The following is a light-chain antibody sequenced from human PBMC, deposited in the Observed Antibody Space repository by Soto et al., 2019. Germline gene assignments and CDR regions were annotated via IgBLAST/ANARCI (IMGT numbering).Light chain of an antibody. J-gene: IGKJ1*01. V-gene: IGKV1-5*03. CDR1: QTISSW. CDR3: QQYNSYHEA. CDR2: EAS. Sequence: EIQMTQAPSTLSASVGDSVTITCRSSQTISSWLAWYQQKPGKAPKLLIYEASTLKSGVPSRFSGSGSGTEFTLTISSLQPDDFATYYCQQYNSYHEAFGQGTKVDIK.